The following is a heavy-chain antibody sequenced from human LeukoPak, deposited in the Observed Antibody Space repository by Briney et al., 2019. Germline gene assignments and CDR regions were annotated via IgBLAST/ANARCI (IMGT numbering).Heavy chain of an antibody. CDR1: GGSISSSYN. V-gene: IGHV4-39*01. CDR2: IYYTGNT. J-gene: IGHJ4*02. D-gene: IGHD4-17*01. CDR3: ARRTPTVTLDY. Sequence: SETLSLTCTVSGGSISSSYNWGWIRQPPGKGLEWIGSIYYTGNTYYNASLKSRVSISVDTSKNQFSLKLSSVTAADTAVYYCARRTPTVTLDYWGQGTTVTVSS.